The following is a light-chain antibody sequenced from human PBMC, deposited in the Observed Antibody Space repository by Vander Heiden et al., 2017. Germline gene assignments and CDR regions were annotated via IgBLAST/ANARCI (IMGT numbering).Light chain of an antibody. CDR1: TSDVGAYNY. CDR2: GVS. Sequence: QSALTPPASVSGSPGQPTTISCTGTTSDVGAYNYVSWYQQHPGKAPKLMIYGVSNRPSGVSNRFSGSKSGNTASLTISGLQAEDEADYYCSSYTSSSTLVFGGGTRLTVL. J-gene: IGLJ2*01. V-gene: IGLV2-14*03. CDR3: SSYTSSSTLV.